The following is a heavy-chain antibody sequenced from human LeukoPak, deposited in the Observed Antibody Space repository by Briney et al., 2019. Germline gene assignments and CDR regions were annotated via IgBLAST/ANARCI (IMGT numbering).Heavy chain of an antibody. J-gene: IGHJ4*02. CDR3: AKDSSVYYYDSRNFDY. CDR2: IRFDASNK. CDR1: GFTFSSYG. Sequence: PGGSLRLSCATSGFTFSSYGMHWVRQAPGKGLEWVAFIRFDASNKYYADSVKGRFTISRDNFKNTPYLQMNSLRAEDTAVYYCAKDSSVYYYDSRNFDYWGQGTLVTVSS. D-gene: IGHD3-22*01. V-gene: IGHV3-30*02.